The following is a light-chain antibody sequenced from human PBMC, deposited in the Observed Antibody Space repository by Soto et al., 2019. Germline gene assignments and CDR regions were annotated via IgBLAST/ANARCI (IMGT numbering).Light chain of an antibody. CDR1: SSNIGAGYD. J-gene: IGLJ2*01. V-gene: IGLV1-40*01. CDR2: ANI. CDR3: QSYDSSMSGYVV. Sequence: QSVLTQQPSVSGAPGQRVTISCTGSSSNIGAGYDVHWYQQLPGTAPKLLIYANINRPSGVPDRFSGSKSGTSASLAITGLQAEDEADYYCQSYDSSMSGYVVFGGGTKLTVL.